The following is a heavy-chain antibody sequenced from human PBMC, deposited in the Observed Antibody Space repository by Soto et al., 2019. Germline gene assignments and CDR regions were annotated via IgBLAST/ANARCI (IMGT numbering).Heavy chain of an antibody. CDR1: VDSITTYY. D-gene: IGHD6-13*01. V-gene: IGHV4-4*07. Sequence: SDTLSLTCTVSVDSITTYYWSWIRQPAGKGLEWIGRIDTSGNTNYNPSLKSRVTMSVDTSKKQFSLKLTSVTAADTAVYYCARYSNNWFQTEGMDVWGQGTTGTVS. J-gene: IGHJ6*02. CDR2: IDTSGNT. CDR3: ARYSNNWFQTEGMDV.